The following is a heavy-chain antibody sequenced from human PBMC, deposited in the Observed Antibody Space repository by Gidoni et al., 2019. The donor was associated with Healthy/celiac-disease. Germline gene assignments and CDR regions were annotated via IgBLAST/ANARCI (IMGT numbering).Heavy chain of an antibody. J-gene: IGHJ4*02. CDR2: INPSGGST. V-gene: IGHV1-46*01. CDR3: ARVRPPTSPPYYFDY. CDR1: GYTFTSYY. Sequence: QVQLVQSGAEVKKPGASVKVSCKASGYTFTSYYMHWVRQAPGQGLEWMGIINPSGGSTSYAQKFQGRVTMTRDTSTSTVYMELSSLRSEDTAVYYCARVRPPTSPPYYFDYWGQGTLVTVSS.